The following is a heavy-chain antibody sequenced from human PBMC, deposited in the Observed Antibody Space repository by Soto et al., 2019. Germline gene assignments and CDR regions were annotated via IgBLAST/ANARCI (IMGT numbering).Heavy chain of an antibody. CDR3: ARDSGRNWNRSERNAFDI. Sequence: QVQLQESGPGLVKPSQTLSLTCTVSGGSISSGGYYWSWIRQHPGKGREGIGYIYYSGSTYYNPSLTSRVTISVDTSKNQFSLKLSSVTAADTAVYYCARDSGRNWNRSERNAFDIWGQGTMVTVSS. V-gene: IGHV4-31*03. CDR1: GGSISSGGYY. CDR2: IYYSGST. J-gene: IGHJ3*02. D-gene: IGHD1-20*01.